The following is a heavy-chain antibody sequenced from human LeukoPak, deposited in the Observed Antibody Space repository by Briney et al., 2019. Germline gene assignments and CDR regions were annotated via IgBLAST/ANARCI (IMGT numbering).Heavy chain of an antibody. D-gene: IGHD1/OR15-1a*01. V-gene: IGHV4-59*08. CDR2: IYYSGST. CDR1: GGSISTYY. CDR3: ARSITGTRSKFEY. Sequence: SETLSLTCTVFGGSISTYYWSWIRQPPGKGLEWIGYIYYSGSTNYNPSLKSRVTISVDTSKNQFSLKLTSVTAADTAVYYCARSITGTRSKFEYWGQGTLVTVSS. J-gene: IGHJ4*02.